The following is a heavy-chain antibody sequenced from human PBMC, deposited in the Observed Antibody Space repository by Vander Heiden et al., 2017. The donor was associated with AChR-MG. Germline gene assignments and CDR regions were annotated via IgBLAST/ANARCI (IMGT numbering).Heavy chain of an antibody. CDR1: GGTFSSYA. D-gene: IGHD1-26*01. CDR3: ARGLQWELLQEYYFDY. Sequence: QVQLVQSGAEVKKPGSSVKVSCKASGGTFSSYAISWVRQAPGQGLEWMGGIIPIFGTANYAQKFQGRVTITADKSTSTAYMELSSLRSEDTAVYYCARGLQWELLQEYYFDYWGQGTLVTVSS. CDR2: IIPIFGTA. J-gene: IGHJ4*02. V-gene: IGHV1-69*06.